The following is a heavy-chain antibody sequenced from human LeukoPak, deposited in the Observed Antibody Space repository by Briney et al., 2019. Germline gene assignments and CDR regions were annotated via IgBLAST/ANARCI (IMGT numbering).Heavy chain of an antibody. CDR2: ISYDGSNK. D-gene: IGHD5-18*01. CDR1: GFTFSSYA. V-gene: IGHV3-30-3*01. J-gene: IGHJ4*02. CDR3: ARGGYIDQYYFDY. Sequence: GGSLRLSCVASGFTFSSYAMYWVRQAPGKGLEWVAVISYDGSNKYYADSVKGRFTISRDNPKNTLYLQMNSLRAEDTAVYYCARGGYIDQYYFDYWGQGTLVTVSS.